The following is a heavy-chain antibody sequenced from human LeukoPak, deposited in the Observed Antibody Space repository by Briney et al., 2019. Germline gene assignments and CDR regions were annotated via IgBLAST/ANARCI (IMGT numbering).Heavy chain of an antibody. V-gene: IGHV2-5*02. D-gene: IGHD5-18*01. J-gene: IGHJ6*03. CDR1: GFSLSTSGVG. CDR2: IYWDDDK. CDR3: AHEQFNTAMAYYYMDV. Sequence: SGPTLVKPTQTLTLTCTFSGFSLSTSGVGVGWIRQPPGKALEWLALIYWDDDKRYSPSLKSRLTITKDTSKNQVVLTMTNMDPVDTATYYCAHEQFNTAMAYYYMDVWGKGTTVTVSS.